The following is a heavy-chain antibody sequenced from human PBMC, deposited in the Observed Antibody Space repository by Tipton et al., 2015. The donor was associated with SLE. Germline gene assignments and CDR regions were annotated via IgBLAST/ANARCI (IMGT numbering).Heavy chain of an antibody. Sequence: TLSLTCTVSGASISSYYWSWIRKPPGKGLEWIGYVYDIEFTNYNPSLKSRVTISVDTSKNQFSLKLSSVTAADTAVYYCARGGLGVSYYYYMDVWGKGTSVTVSS. V-gene: IGHV4-59*01. CDR3: ARGGLGVSYYYYMDV. J-gene: IGHJ6*03. CDR1: GASISSYY. D-gene: IGHD1-26*01. CDR2: VYDIEFT.